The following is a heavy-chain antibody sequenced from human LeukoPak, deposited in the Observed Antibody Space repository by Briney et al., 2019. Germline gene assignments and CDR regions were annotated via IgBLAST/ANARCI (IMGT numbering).Heavy chain of an antibody. J-gene: IGHJ3*02. CDR1: GFTFSNYW. CDR3: ARVLWNDAFDI. CDR2: IKQDGSEN. D-gene: IGHD3-10*01. V-gene: IGHV3-7*04. Sequence: GGSLRLSCAASGFTFSNYWMSWVRQPPGKGLEWVAKIKQDGSENHYVGSVTGQFTISRDNAKKSLYLQMNSLRAEDTAVYYCARVLWNDAFDIWGQGTMVTVSS.